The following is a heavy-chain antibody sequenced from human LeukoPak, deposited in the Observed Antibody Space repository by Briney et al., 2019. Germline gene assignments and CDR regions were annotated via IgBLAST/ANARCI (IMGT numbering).Heavy chain of an antibody. J-gene: IGHJ4*02. CDR1: GFTFSSYS. Sequence: GGSLRLSCAASGFTFSSYSMNWVRQAPGKGLEWVSSISSSSSYIYYTDSVKGRFTISRDNAKNSLYLQMNSLRAEDTAVYYCASERSSYGSNWGQGTLVTVSS. CDR3: ASERSSYGSN. D-gene: IGHD5-18*01. CDR2: ISSSSSYI. V-gene: IGHV3-21*01.